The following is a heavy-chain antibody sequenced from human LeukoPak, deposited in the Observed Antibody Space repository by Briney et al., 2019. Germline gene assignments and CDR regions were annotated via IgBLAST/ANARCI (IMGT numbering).Heavy chain of an antibody. V-gene: IGHV3-30*02. CDR1: GFIFSSHG. CDR3: ARALSGYASSLGY. D-gene: IGHD6-6*01. CDR2: IRYDGSNK. Sequence: GGSLRLSCAASGFIFSSHGMHWVRQAPGKGLEWVAFIRYDGSNKYYADSVKGRFTISRDNSKNTLYLQMNSLRAEDTAVYYCARALSGYASSLGYWGQGTLVTVSA. J-gene: IGHJ4*02.